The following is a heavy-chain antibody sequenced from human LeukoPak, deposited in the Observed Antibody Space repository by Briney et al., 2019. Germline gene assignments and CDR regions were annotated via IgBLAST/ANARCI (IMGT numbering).Heavy chain of an antibody. CDR3: ARIYYGSGSYYPGGPGYYYYYMDV. V-gene: IGHV4-61*02. Sequence: KTSETLSLTCTVSGVSISSGSYYWSWIRQPAGKGLEWIGRIYTSGSTNYNPSLKSRVTISVDTSKNQFSLKLSSVTAADTAVYYCARIYYGSGSYYPGGPGYYYYYMDVWGKGTTVTVSS. D-gene: IGHD3-10*01. CDR2: IYTSGST. CDR1: GVSISSGSYY. J-gene: IGHJ6*03.